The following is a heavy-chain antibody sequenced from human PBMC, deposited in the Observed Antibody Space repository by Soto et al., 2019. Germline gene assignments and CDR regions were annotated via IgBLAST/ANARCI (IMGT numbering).Heavy chain of an antibody. D-gene: IGHD3-22*01. CDR2: IYYSGST. Sequence: QVQLQESGPGLVKPSQTLSLTCTVSGGSISSGDYYWSWIRQPPGKGLEWIGYIYYSGSTYYNPSLKSRVTISVDTSNIQSSLKLSSVTAADTAVYHCATVSYYYDSSGYQHYWGQGTLVTVSS. V-gene: IGHV4-30-4*01. CDR1: GGSISSGDYY. CDR3: ATVSYYYDSSGYQHY. J-gene: IGHJ4*02.